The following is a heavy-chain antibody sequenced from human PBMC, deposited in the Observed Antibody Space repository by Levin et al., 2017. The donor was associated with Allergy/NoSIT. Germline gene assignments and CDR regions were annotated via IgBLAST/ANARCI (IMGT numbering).Heavy chain of an antibody. D-gene: IGHD2-15*01. V-gene: IGHV4-38-2*01. CDR1: GYSISSGYY. J-gene: IGHJ4*02. Sequence: KASETLSLTCAVSGYSISSGYYWGWIRQPPGKGLEWIGSMYHSGTTYYNPSLKSRVTISVDTSKKQLSLKLSSVTAADTAVYYCARGWGFCSGGRCYPYYCDYWGQGTLVTVSS. CDR3: ARGWGFCSGGRCYPYYCDY. CDR2: MYHSGTT.